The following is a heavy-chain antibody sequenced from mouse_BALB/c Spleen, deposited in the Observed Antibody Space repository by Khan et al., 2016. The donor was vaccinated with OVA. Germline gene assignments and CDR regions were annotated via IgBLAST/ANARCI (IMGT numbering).Heavy chain of an antibody. Sequence: EVQLQESGPSLVKPSQTLSLTCSVTGDSITSGYWSWIRKFPGNKLEYMGYMIYTGYTDYNPSLKRRLAITRHTSKNPSYLQLNSVTTADTATYYCARSTYRYAFAYWGQGTLVTVSA. CDR2: MIYTGYT. CDR1: GDSITSGY. J-gene: IGHJ3*01. D-gene: IGHD2-14*01. CDR3: ARSTYRYAFAY. V-gene: IGHV3-8*02.